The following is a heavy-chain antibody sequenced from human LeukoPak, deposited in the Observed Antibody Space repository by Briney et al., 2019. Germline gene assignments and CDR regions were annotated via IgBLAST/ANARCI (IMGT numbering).Heavy chain of an antibody. CDR1: GFTFSSYG. CDR2: ISYDGSNK. D-gene: IGHD3-22*01. J-gene: IGHJ4*02. V-gene: IGHV3-30*03. CDR3: ARVMGYYYDSSGYYYDLGFDY. Sequence: GGSLRLSCAASGFTFSSYGMHWVRQAPGKGLEWVAVISYDGSNKYYADSVKGRFTISRDNAKNSLYLQMNSLRAEDTALYYCARVMGYYYDSSGYYYDLGFDYWGQGTLVTVSS.